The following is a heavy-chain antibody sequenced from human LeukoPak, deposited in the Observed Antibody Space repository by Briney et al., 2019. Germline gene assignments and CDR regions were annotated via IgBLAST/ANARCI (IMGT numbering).Heavy chain of an antibody. CDR3: AKHLAPSSGYLTLDY. D-gene: IGHD3-22*01. CDR1: GGSISSGSYY. V-gene: IGHV4-61*02. Sequence: PSQTLSLTCTVSGGSISSGSYYWSWIRQPAGKGLEWIGRIYTSGSTNYNPSLKSRVTISVDTSKNQFSLKLSSVTAADTALYYCAKHLAPSSGYLTLDYWGQGTLVTVSS. J-gene: IGHJ4*02. CDR2: IYTSGST.